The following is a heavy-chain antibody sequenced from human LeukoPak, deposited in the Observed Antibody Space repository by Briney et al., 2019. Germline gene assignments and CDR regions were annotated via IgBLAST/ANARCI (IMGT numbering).Heavy chain of an antibody. CDR1: GGSISSYY. V-gene: IGHV4-4*07. CDR3: ARVFQLAAAGTGVDY. CDR2: IYTSGST. Sequence: SEALSLTCTVSGGSISSYYWNWIRQPAGKGLEWIGRIYTSGSTNYNPSLKSRVTMSVDTSKNQFSLKLSSVTAADTAVYYCARVFQLAAAGTGVDYWGQGTLVTVSS. D-gene: IGHD6-13*01. J-gene: IGHJ4*02.